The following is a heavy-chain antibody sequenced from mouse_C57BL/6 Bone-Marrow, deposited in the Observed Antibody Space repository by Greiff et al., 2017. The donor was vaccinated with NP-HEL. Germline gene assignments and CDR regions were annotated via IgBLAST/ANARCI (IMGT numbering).Heavy chain of an antibody. V-gene: IGHV5-6*01. CDR3: ARRGAYPGAMDY. D-gene: IGHD2-10*01. J-gene: IGHJ4*01. Sequence: EVQVVESGGDLVKPGGSLKLSCAASGFTFSSYGMSWVRQTPDKRLEWVATISSGGSYTYYPDSVKGRSTISSDNTKNTLDLQMSSLKSEDTAMYYCARRGAYPGAMDYWGQGTSVTVSS. CDR2: ISSGGSYT. CDR1: GFTFSSYG.